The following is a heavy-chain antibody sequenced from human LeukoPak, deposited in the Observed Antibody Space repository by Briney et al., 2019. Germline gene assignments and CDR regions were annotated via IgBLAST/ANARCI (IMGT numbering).Heavy chain of an antibody. J-gene: IGHJ3*02. CDR3: ARGSGGYCSSTSCSPDAFDI. CDR2: IYYRGST. V-gene: IGHV4-59*01. Sequence: SSETLSLTCTVSGGSISSYYWSWIRQPPGKGLEWIGYIYYRGSTNYNPSLKSRVTISVDTSRNQFSLKLSSVTAADTAVYYCARGSGGYCSSTSCSPDAFDIWGQGTMVTVSS. D-gene: IGHD2-2*01. CDR1: GGSISSYY.